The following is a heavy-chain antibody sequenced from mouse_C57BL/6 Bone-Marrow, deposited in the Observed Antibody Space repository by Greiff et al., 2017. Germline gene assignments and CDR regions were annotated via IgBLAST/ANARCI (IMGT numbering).Heavy chain of an antibody. D-gene: IGHD2-3*01. Sequence: EVQGVESGAELVRPGASVKLSCTASGFNIKDYYMHWVKQRPEQGLEWIGRIDPEDGDTEYAPKFQGKATMTADTSSNTAYLQLSSLTSEDTAVYYCTSDGYWTWFAYWGQGTLVTVSA. CDR3: TSDGYWTWFAY. CDR2: IDPEDGDT. V-gene: IGHV14-1*01. CDR1: GFNIKDYY. J-gene: IGHJ3*01.